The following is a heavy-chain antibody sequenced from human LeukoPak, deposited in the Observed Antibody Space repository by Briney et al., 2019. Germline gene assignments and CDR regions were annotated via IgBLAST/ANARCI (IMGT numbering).Heavy chain of an antibody. CDR3: ARVDSGSYSETSDY. J-gene: IGHJ4*02. D-gene: IGHD1-26*01. Sequence: ASVKVSCKASGYTFTNYAMNWVRQAPGQGLEWMGWINTNTGIPTFAQGFTGRFGFSLDTSVSTAYLEISSLKAEDTAVYYCARVDSGSYSETSDYWGQGTLVTVSS. CDR2: INTNTGIP. V-gene: IGHV7-4-1*02. CDR1: GYTFTNYA.